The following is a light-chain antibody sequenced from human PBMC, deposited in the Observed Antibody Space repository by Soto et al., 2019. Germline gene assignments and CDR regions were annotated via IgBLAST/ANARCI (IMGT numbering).Light chain of an antibody. CDR1: QGISRY. V-gene: IGKV1-8*01. Sequence: AIRMTQSPSSFSASTGDRVTITCRASQGISRYLAWYQLKPGRAPKLLIYAASTLQRGVPSRFSGSGSGTDFTLTISCLQSEDFATYYFQYYSYPPWTFGPGNKGYIK. CDR3: QYYSYPPWT. J-gene: IGKJ1*01. CDR2: AAS.